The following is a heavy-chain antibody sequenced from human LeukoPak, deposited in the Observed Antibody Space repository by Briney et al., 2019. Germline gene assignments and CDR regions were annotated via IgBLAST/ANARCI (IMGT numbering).Heavy chain of an antibody. Sequence: ASVKVSCKASAYTFTNYYLHWVRQAPGQGLEWMGIINPSGGSTSYAQKFQGRVTMTRDTSTSTVYMELSSLRSEDTAVYYCAREGSSGQLLWGQGSMVTVSS. D-gene: IGHD3-22*01. CDR3: AREGSSGQLL. CDR1: AYTFTNYY. CDR2: INPSGGST. J-gene: IGHJ3*01. V-gene: IGHV1-46*01.